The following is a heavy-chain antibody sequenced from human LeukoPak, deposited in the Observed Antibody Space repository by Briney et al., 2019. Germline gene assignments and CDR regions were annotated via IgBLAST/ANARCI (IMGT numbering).Heavy chain of an antibody. CDR1: GYTFTSYG. J-gene: IGHJ4*02. CDR3: ARVERYCSGGSCYSDY. V-gene: IGHV1-18*01. Sequence: ASVKVSCKASGYTFTSYGISWVRQAPGQGLEWMGWISAYNGNTSYAQKLQGRVTMTTDTSTSTAYMELRSLRSDDTAVYYCARVERYCSGGSCYSDYWGQGTLVTVSS. D-gene: IGHD2-15*01. CDR2: ISAYNGNT.